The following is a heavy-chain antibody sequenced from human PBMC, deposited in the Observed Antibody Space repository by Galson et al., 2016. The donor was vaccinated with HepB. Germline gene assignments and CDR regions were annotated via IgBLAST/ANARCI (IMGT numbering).Heavy chain of an antibody. CDR2: ISYVGINN. Sequence: SLRLSCAASGFTFSSYGMHWVRQAPGKGLEWVAVISYVGINNYYADSVKGRFTISRDNSKNTLYLQMSSLRPEDTAVYYCAKEDSSGWTVIDYWGQGTLVAASS. CDR1: GFTFSSYG. J-gene: IGHJ4*02. V-gene: IGHV3-30*18. D-gene: IGHD6-19*01. CDR3: AKEDSSGWTVIDY.